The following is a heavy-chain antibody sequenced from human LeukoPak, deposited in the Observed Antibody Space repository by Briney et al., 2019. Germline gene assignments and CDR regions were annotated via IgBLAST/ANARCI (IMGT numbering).Heavy chain of an antibody. CDR2: INPNSGGT. J-gene: IGHJ4*02. CDR3: ARVGFCSGGLCPYYFDY. D-gene: IGHD2-15*01. Sequence: GASVRVSCKASGYTFTGYYMHWVRQAPGQGLEWMGWINPNSGGTSFAQKFQGRVTMTRDTSISTAYMGLSRLRSDDTAVYYCARVGFCSGGLCPYYFDYWGQGTLVTVSS. V-gene: IGHV1-2*02. CDR1: GYTFTGYY.